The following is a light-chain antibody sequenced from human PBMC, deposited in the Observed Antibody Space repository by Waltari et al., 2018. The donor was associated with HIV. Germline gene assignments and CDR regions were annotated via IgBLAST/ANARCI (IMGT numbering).Light chain of an antibody. Sequence: DIQMTQSTSSLSASVADRVTVTCRASQNINNYLNWYQQTPGKAPKLLIFGASNLQLGVPARFSGSGSGTDFTLTVDSLQPEDFATYYCQQTYRSPQTFGQGTRLAI. CDR1: QNINNY. V-gene: IGKV1-39*01. CDR2: GAS. J-gene: IGKJ5*01. CDR3: QQTYRSPQT.